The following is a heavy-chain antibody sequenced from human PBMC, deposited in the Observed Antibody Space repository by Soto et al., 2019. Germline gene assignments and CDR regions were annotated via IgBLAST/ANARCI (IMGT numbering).Heavy chain of an antibody. CDR3: AREPRDFWSGYYGNYFDY. CDR2: IIPIFGTA. V-gene: IGHV1-69*05. Sequence: ASVKVSCKASGGTFSSYAISWVRQAPGQGLEWMGGIIPIFGTANYAQKFQGRVTITRDTSASTAYMELSSLRSEDTAVYYCAREPRDFWSGYYGNYFDYWGQGTLVTVS. J-gene: IGHJ4*02. CDR1: GGTFSSYA. D-gene: IGHD3-3*01.